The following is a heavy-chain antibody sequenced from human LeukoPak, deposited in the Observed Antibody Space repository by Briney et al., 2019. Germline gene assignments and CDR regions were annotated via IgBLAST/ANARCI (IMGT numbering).Heavy chain of an antibody. CDR2: INHSGST. CDR1: GGSFSGYY. CDR3: ARGRPRGTRFDP. Sequence: KPSETLSLTCAVYGGSFSGYYWSWIRQPPGKGLEWIGEINHSGSTNYNPSLKSRVTISVDTSKNQFSLKLSSVTAADTAVYYCARGRPRGTRFDPWGQGTRVIVSS. J-gene: IGHJ5*02. D-gene: IGHD2-2*01. V-gene: IGHV4-34*01.